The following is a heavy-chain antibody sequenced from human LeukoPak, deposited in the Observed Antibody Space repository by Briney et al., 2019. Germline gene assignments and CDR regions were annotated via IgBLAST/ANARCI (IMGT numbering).Heavy chain of an antibody. Sequence: PSETLSLTCTVSGGSTSSYYWSWIRQPPGKGLEWIGYIYYSGSTNYNPSLKSRVTISVDTSKNQFSLKLSSVTAADTAVYYCARANRMVRGVIRPFDYWGQGTLVTVSS. CDR3: ARANRMVRGVIRPFDY. D-gene: IGHD3-10*01. V-gene: IGHV4-59*01. J-gene: IGHJ4*02. CDR1: GGSTSSYY. CDR2: IYYSGST.